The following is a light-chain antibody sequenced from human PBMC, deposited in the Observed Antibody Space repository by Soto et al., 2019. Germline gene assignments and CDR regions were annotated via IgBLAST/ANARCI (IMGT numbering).Light chain of an antibody. CDR3: QQYTGPPTT. J-gene: IGKJ5*01. CDR2: GAS. Sequence: EIILTQYPDTLSLSPGERATLSCRASQTVSSNYLAWCQQRPGQAPRLLIYGASTRDAGIPDRFSGSGSGTDFTLTITRLEPEDSAVYFCQQYTGPPTTFGQGTRLEIK. CDR1: QTVSSNY. V-gene: IGKV3-20*01.